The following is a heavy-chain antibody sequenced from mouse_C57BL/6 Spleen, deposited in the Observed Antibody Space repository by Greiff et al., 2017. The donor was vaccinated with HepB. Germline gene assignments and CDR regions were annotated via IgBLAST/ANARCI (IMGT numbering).Heavy chain of an antibody. Sequence: VQLQQSGPELVKPGASVKISCKASGYAFSSSWMNWVKQRPGKGLEWIGRIYPGDGDTNYNGKFKGKATLTADKSSSTAYMQLSSLTSEDSAVYFCASDYGIYAMDYWGQGTSVTVSS. J-gene: IGHJ4*01. CDR3: ASDYGIYAMDY. V-gene: IGHV1-82*01. CDR2: IYPGDGDT. D-gene: IGHD2-1*01. CDR1: GYAFSSSW.